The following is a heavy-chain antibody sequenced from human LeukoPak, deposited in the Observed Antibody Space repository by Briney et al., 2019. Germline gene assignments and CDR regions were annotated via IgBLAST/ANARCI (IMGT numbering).Heavy chain of an antibody. CDR2: IKSKTDGGTT. J-gene: IGHJ4*02. D-gene: IGHD6-19*01. Sequence: GGSLRLSCAASGFTFSNAWMSWVRQAPGKGLEWVGRIKSKTDGGTTDYAAPVKGRFTISRDDSKNTLYLQMNSLKTEGTAVYYCTTSYSSGWYFDYWGQGTLVTVSS. CDR3: TTSYSSGWYFDY. V-gene: IGHV3-15*01. CDR1: GFTFSNAW.